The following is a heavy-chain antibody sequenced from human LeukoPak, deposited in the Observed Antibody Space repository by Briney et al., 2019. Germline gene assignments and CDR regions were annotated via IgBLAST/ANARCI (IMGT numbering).Heavy chain of an antibody. D-gene: IGHD3-22*01. CDR1: GYSFTSYW. J-gene: IGHJ4*02. Sequence: GESLKISCKGSGYSFTSYWIGWVRQMPGKGLEWMGIIYTGDSDTRYSPSFQGQVTISADKSISTAYLQWSSLKASDTAMYYCARHRKYYYDSSGYYYEAPTPFDYWGQGTLVTVSS. CDR2: IYTGDSDT. CDR3: ARHRKYYYDSSGYYYEAPTPFDY. V-gene: IGHV5-51*01.